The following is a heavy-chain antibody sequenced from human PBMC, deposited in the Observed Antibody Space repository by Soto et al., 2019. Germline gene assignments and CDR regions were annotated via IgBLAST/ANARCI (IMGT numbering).Heavy chain of an antibody. Sequence: EVQLVESGGGLVQPGGSLRLSCAASGFTFSSYEMNWVRQAPGKGLEWVSYISSSGSTIYYADSVKGRFTISRDNAKNSLYLQMNSLRAEDTAVYYCARDHYKPPHTAVYYYGMDVWGQGTTVTVSS. CDR2: ISSSGSTI. D-gene: IGHD4-4*01. J-gene: IGHJ6*02. V-gene: IGHV3-48*03. CDR1: GFTFSSYE. CDR3: ARDHYKPPHTAVYYYGMDV.